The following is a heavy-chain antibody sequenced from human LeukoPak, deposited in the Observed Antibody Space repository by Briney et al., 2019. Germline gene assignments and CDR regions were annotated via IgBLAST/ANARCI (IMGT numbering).Heavy chain of an antibody. CDR3: ARCGVAYYFDY. D-gene: IGHD2-15*01. V-gene: IGHV4-61*02. CDR2: IYTSGST. CDR1: GGSISSGGYY. J-gene: IGHJ4*02. Sequence: PSETLSLTCAVSGGSISSGGYYWSWIRQPAGKGLEWIGRIYTSGSTNYNPSLKSRVTMSVDTSKNQFSLKLSSVTAADTAVYYCARCGVAYYFDYWGQGTLVTVSS.